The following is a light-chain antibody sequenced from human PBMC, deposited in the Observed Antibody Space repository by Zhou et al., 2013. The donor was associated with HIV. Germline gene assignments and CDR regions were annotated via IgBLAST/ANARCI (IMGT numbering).Light chain of an antibody. J-gene: IGKJ1*01. CDR1: QNINTW. V-gene: IGKV1-5*03. Sequence: DIQMTQSPSTLSASVGDSVTITCRASQNINTWLAWYQQSPGKAPKLLLYKASTLESGVPSRFSGSGSGTEFTLTISSLQPDDFATYYCQQYNSYWTFGQGTKVDIK. CDR2: KAS. CDR3: QQYNSYWT.